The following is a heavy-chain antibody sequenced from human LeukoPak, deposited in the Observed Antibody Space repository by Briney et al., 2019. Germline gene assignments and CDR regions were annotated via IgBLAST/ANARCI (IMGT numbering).Heavy chain of an antibody. CDR2: ISYDGSNK. CDR3: AKGKNTVTTWYYFDY. J-gene: IGHJ4*02. D-gene: IGHD4-17*01. V-gene: IGHV3-30*18. Sequence: GGSLRLSCAASGFTFSSYGMHWVRQAPGKGLEWVAVISYDGSNKYYADSVKGRFTISRDNSKNTLYLKMNSLRAEDTAVYYCAKGKNTVTTWYYFDYWGQGTLVTVSS. CDR1: GFTFSSYG.